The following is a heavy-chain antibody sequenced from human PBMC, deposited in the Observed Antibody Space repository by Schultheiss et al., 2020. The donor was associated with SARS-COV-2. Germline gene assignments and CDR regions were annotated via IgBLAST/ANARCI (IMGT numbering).Heavy chain of an antibody. Sequence: ASVKVSCKASGYSFTGYYMHWVRQAPGQGLEWVGWINPNNGNTGYAQKFQGRVTMTRNTSISTAYMELSSLRSDDTAVYYCARGPEPHRLQWLTSYWYFDLWGRGTLVTVSS. CDR2: INPNNGNT. D-gene: IGHD6-19*01. J-gene: IGHJ2*01. CDR3: ARGPEPHRLQWLTSYWYFDL. CDR1: GYSFTGYY. V-gene: IGHV1-8*02.